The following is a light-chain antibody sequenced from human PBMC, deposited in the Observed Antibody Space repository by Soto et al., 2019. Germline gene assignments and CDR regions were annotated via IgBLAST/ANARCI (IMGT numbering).Light chain of an antibody. CDR3: ASWDDSRKGVV. Sequence: QSVLTQPPSASGTPGQRVTISCSGSSSNIGSNTVTWYQHLPGTAPKHLIYSNDQRPSGVRDRFSGSKSGTSASLAISGLQSEDEADYYCASWDDSRKGVVFGGGTKLTVL. J-gene: IGLJ2*01. V-gene: IGLV1-44*01. CDR1: SSNIGSNT. CDR2: SND.